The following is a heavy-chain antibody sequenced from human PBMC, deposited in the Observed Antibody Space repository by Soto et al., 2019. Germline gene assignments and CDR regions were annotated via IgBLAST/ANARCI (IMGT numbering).Heavy chain of an antibody. D-gene: IGHD6-25*01. J-gene: IGHJ3*02. CDR3: ARAGYSSEDADAFDI. Sequence: VGSLRLSCAASGFTFSSYGMHWVRQAPGKGLEWVAVIWYDGSNKYYADSVKGRFTISRDNSKNTLYLQMNSLRAEDTAVYYCARAGYSSEDADAFDIWGQGTMVTVSS. CDR1: GFTFSSYG. CDR2: IWYDGSNK. V-gene: IGHV3-33*01.